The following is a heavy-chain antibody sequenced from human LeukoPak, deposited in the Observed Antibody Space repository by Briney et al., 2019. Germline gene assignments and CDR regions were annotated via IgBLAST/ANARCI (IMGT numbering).Heavy chain of an antibody. CDR3: ARGRGDIRFLEWSPRRGFDY. D-gene: IGHD3-3*01. CDR1: GGSFSGYY. Sequence: SETLSLTCAVYGGSFSGYYWSWIRQPPGKGLEWIGEINHSGSTNYNPSLKSRVTISVDTSKNQFSLKLSSVTAADTAVYYCARGRGDIRFLEWSPRRGFDYWGQGTLVTVSS. J-gene: IGHJ4*02. V-gene: IGHV4-34*01. CDR2: INHSGST.